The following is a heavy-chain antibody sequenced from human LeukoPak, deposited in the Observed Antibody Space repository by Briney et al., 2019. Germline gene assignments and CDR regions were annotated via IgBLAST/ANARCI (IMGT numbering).Heavy chain of an antibody. Sequence: SETLSLTCTVSGGSISSYYWSWIRQPPGKGLEWIRYIYYSGSTNYNPPLKSRVTISVDTSKNQFSLKLSSVTAADTAVYYCARDHQVIAVAGTGYPSGLDYWGQGTLVTVSS. CDR1: GGSISSYY. D-gene: IGHD6-19*01. CDR3: ARDHQVIAVAGTGYPSGLDY. CDR2: IYYSGST. J-gene: IGHJ4*02. V-gene: IGHV4-59*01.